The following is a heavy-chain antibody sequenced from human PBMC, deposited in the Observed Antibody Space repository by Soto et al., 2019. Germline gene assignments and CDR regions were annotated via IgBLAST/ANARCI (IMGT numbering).Heavy chain of an antibody. V-gene: IGHV3-73*01. CDR1: GFTFSGSA. Sequence: EVQLVESGGGLVQPGGSLKLSCAASGFTFSGSAMHWVRQASGKGLEWVGRIRSKANSYATAYAASVKGRFTIYRDDSKNTAYLQMNSLKTEDTAVYYCTRTGSGSYYNHYYYYMDVWGKGTPVTVSS. CDR3: TRTGSGSYYNHYYYYMDV. J-gene: IGHJ6*03. D-gene: IGHD3-10*01. CDR2: IRSKANSYAT.